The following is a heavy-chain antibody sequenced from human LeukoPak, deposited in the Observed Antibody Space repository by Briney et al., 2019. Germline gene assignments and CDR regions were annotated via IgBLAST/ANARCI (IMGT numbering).Heavy chain of an antibody. J-gene: IGHJ4*02. CDR1: GCSFTSYW. CDR2: IYPGDSDT. CDR3: ARSAYCSGGSCYDY. D-gene: IGHD2-15*01. V-gene: IGHV5-51*01. Sequence: GGALKISFKGSGCSFTSYWIGWGRRMPGKGVGWMGIIYPGDSDTRYSPSFQGQVTISADKSISTAYLQWSSLKASDTAMYYCARSAYCSGGSCYDYWGQGTLVTVSS.